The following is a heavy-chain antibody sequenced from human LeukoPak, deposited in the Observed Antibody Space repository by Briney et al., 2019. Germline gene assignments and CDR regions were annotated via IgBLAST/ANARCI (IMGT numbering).Heavy chain of an antibody. CDR1: GFTFSSYV. Sequence: PGGSLRLSCAASGFTFSSYVMHWVRQAPGKGLEWVAIISYDGSNEYYADSVKGRFTISRDNSKNTLYLQMNSLRAEDTAVYYCVMGGSYGAPADSWGQGTLVTGSS. V-gene: IGHV3-30*04. CDR2: ISYDGSNE. J-gene: IGHJ4*02. CDR3: VMGGSYGAPADS. D-gene: IGHD5-18*01.